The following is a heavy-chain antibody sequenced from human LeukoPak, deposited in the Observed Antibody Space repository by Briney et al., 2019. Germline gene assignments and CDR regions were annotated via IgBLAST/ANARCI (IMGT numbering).Heavy chain of an antibody. Sequence: GGSLRLSCAASGFTFSSYAMNWVRQAPGKGLEWVSYISSSSSTIYYADSVKGRFTISRDNAKNSLYLQMNSLRAEDTAVYYCARAYAIAARVGGDYWGQGTLVTVSS. CDR2: ISSSSSTI. CDR1: GFTFSSYA. V-gene: IGHV3-48*01. D-gene: IGHD6-6*01. J-gene: IGHJ4*02. CDR3: ARAYAIAARVGGDY.